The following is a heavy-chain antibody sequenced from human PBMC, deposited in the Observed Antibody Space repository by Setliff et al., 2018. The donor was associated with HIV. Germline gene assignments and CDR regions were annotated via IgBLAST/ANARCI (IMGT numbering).Heavy chain of an antibody. CDR2: FEPEYAET. V-gene: IGHV1-24*01. CDR3: ATGFGAVTDYAMDV. J-gene: IGHJ6*02. D-gene: IGHD3-10*01. Sequence: ASVKVSCKISGYSLTELSRHWVRQAPGKGLEWMGGFEPEYAETLYAQKSKGRVNMTVDTTTDTAYMELSGLRPDDTAVYYCATGFGAVTDYAMDVWGQGTTVTVSS. CDR1: GYSLTELS.